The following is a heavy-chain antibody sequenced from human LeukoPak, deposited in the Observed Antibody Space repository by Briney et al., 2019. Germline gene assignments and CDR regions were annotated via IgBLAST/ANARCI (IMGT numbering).Heavy chain of an antibody. Sequence: GGSLRLSCTGSEFSLSGHYIDWVRQPPGKGPEWVGRIRNKAAKNTLEYAASVTGRFTISRDDSKNSVYLQMNSLKSEDTAVYYCGDYGSGSWPAAYWGQGTPVTVSS. D-gene: IGHD3-10*01. V-gene: IGHV3-72*01. CDR1: EFSLSGHY. J-gene: IGHJ4*02. CDR3: GDYGSGSWPAAY. CDR2: IRNKAAKNTL.